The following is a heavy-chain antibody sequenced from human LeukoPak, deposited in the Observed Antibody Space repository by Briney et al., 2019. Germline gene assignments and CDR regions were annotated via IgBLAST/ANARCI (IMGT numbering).Heavy chain of an antibody. Sequence: GGSLRLSCAASGFTFSTYGMHWVRQAPGKGLEWVAVISYDGSNKYYADSVKGRFTISRDNSKNTLYLQMNSLRAEDTAVYFCARDPSSGWYLKGWFDPWGQGTLVTVSS. CDR3: ARDPSSGWYLKGWFDP. CDR1: GFTFSTYG. D-gene: IGHD6-19*01. V-gene: IGHV3-30*03. CDR2: ISYDGSNK. J-gene: IGHJ5*02.